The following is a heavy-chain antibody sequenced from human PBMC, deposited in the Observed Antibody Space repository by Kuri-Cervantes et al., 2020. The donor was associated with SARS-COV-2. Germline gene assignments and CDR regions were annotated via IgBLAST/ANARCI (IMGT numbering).Heavy chain of an antibody. J-gene: IGHJ4*02. CDR3: TTLIDY. Sequence: GESLKSSCEVSGFLFSDSAIHWVRQASGKGLEWVGRVRGKANNYATAYAVSVKGRFTISRDDSKNMAYLQMNSLKTEDTAVYYCTTLIDYWGQGALVTVSS. V-gene: IGHV3-73*01. CDR2: VRGKANNYAT. CDR1: GFLFSDSA.